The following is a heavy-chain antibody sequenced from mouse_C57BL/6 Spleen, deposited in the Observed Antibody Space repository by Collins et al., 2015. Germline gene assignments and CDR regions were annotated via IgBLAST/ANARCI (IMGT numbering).Heavy chain of an antibody. Sequence: DVQLQESGPGLVKPSQSLSLTCSVTGYSITSGYYWNWIRQFPGNKLEWMGYISYDGSNNYNPSLKNRISITRDTSKNQFFLKLNSVTTGDTATYYCASVITTVVAHFDYWGQGTTLTVSS. CDR3: ASVITTVVAHFDY. J-gene: IGHJ2*01. V-gene: IGHV3-6*01. CDR1: GYSITSGYY. D-gene: IGHD1-1*01. CDR2: ISYDGSN.